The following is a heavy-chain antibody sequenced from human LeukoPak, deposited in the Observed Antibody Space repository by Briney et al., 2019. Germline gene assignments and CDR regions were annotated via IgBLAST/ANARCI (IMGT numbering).Heavy chain of an antibody. D-gene: IGHD6-13*01. CDR1: GFTFSSYG. J-gene: IGHJ4*02. CDR2: IWYDGSNK. CDR3: ARDVAIAAAGLFDY. V-gene: IGHV3-33*01. Sequence: PGGSLRLSCAASGFTFSSYGMHWVRQAPGKGLEWVAVIWYDGSNKYYADSVKGRFTISRDNSKNTLYLQMNSLRAEDTAVYHCARDVAIAAAGLFDYWGQGTLVTVSS.